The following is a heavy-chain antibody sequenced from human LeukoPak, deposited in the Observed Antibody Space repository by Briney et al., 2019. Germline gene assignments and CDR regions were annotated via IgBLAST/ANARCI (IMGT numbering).Heavy chain of an antibody. D-gene: IGHD4-17*01. CDR2: IYTSGST. V-gene: IGHV4-4*07. Sequence: SETLSLTCTVSGGSISSYYWSWIRQPAGKGLEWIGRIYTSGSTNYNPSLKSRVTMSVDTSKNQFSLKLSSVTAADTAVYYCARDRDYGDYMSYYYGMDVWGQGTTVTVSS. CDR3: ARDRDYGDYMSYYYGMDV. CDR1: GGSISSYY. J-gene: IGHJ6*02.